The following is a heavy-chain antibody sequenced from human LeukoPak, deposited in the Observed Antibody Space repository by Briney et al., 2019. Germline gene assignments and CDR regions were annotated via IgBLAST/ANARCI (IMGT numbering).Heavy chain of an antibody. D-gene: IGHD4-23*01. CDR2: INPSGGST. CDR1: GYTFTSYY. V-gene: IGHV1-46*01. CDR3: ARGDGGNTFDY. J-gene: IGHJ4*02. Sequence: GASVKVSCKTSGYTFTSYYMHWVRQAPGLGLEWMGLINPSGGSTTYAQKFQGRVAMARDTSTSTVYMELSSLRPEDTAMYYCARGDGGNTFDYWGQGTLVTIYS.